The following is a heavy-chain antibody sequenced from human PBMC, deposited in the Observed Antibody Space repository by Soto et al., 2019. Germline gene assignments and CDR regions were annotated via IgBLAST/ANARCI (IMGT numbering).Heavy chain of an antibody. Sequence: ASVKVSCKASGYTFTSYDINWVRQATGQGLEWMGWMNPNSGNTGYAQKLQGRVTMTRNTSISTAYMELSSLGSEDTAVYYCAISSDFWSGFYGMDVWGKGTTVTV. CDR2: MNPNSGNT. V-gene: IGHV1-8*01. CDR3: AISSDFWSGFYGMDV. CDR1: GYTFTSYD. D-gene: IGHD3-3*01. J-gene: IGHJ6*04.